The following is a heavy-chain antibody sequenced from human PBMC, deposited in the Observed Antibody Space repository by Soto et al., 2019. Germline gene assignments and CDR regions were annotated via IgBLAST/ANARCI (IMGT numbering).Heavy chain of an antibody. D-gene: IGHD5-12*01. Sequence: ASVKVSCKASGYTFTSYGISWVRQAPGQGLEWMGWISAYNGNTNYAQKLQGRVTMTTDTSTSTAYMELRSLRSDDTAVYYCASGGYSGYDEADDAFDIWGQGTMVTVSS. CDR1: GYTFTSYG. CDR3: ASGGYSGYDEADDAFDI. J-gene: IGHJ3*02. V-gene: IGHV1-18*01. CDR2: ISAYNGNT.